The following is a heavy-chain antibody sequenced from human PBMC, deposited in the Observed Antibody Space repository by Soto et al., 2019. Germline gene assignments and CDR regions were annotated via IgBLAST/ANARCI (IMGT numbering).Heavy chain of an antibody. CDR3: ASLLIGY. CDR2: ISSGGNLI. V-gene: IGHV3-48*03. CDR1: GFTFSSYE. J-gene: IGHJ4*02. Sequence: GGSLRLSCAASGFTFSSYEMNWVRQAPGKGLEWASYISSGGNLIYYADSVKGRFTVSRDNAKSSVYLQMSSLRAEDTAIYYCASLLIGYWGQGTLVTVSS.